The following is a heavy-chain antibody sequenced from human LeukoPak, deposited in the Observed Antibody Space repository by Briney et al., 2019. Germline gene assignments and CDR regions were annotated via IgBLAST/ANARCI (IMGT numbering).Heavy chain of an antibody. D-gene: IGHD6-19*01. J-gene: IGHJ4*02. Sequence: PSETLSLTCSVSGGSINSGYWSWFRQPPGKRLELIGYTYYSGSTAYNPSLKSRVTISLDTSKNQFSLKVTSVTAADTAIYYCARRGYTSGYNFFDYWGQGTLVTVSS. CDR2: TYYSGST. CDR1: GGSINSGY. V-gene: IGHV4-59*08. CDR3: ARRGYTSGYNFFDY.